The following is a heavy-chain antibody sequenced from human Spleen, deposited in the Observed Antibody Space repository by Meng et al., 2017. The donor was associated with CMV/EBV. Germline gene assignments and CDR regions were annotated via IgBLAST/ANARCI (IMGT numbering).Heavy chain of an antibody. CDR1: GGSFSGYY. J-gene: IGHJ6*02. D-gene: IGHD2-8*01. V-gene: IGHV4-34*01. CDR3: ARDGRMYGMDV. Sequence: SETLSLTCAVYGGSFSGYYWSWIRQPPGKGLEWIGEINHSGSTNYNPSLKSRVTISVDTSKNQFSLKLSSVTAADTAVYYCARDGRMYGMDVWGQGTTVTVSS. CDR2: INHSGST.